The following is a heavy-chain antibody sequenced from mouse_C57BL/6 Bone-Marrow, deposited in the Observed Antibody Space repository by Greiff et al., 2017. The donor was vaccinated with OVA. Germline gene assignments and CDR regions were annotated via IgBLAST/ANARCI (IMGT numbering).Heavy chain of an antibody. CDR3: ARGAYDGYLAWFAY. CDR2: IDPSDSYT. Sequence: VQLQQPGAELVRPGTSVKLSCKASGYTFTSYWMHWVKQRPGQGLEWIGVIDPSDSYTNSNQKFKGKATLTVDTSSSTAYMQLSSLTSEDSAVYYCARGAYDGYLAWFAYWGQGTLVTVSA. V-gene: IGHV1-59*01. CDR1: GYTFTSYW. D-gene: IGHD2-3*01. J-gene: IGHJ3*01.